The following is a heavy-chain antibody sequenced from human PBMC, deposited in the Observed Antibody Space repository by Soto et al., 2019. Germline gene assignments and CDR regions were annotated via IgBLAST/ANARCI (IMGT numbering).Heavy chain of an antibody. D-gene: IGHD1-7*01. CDR1: GFSLIAYY. CDR2: INPNTGIT. V-gene: IGHV1-2*02. CDR3: SGARWTGTSDAVEI. Sequence: QAQLVQSGAEVKKPGASVSVSCKASGFSLIAYYIHWVRQAPGQGLEWMAWINPNTGITHYAQKFQSRVTVTTATFINLVYMELNRLKSDDAAVYYFSGARWTGTSDAVEIWGQGAMVTVAS. J-gene: IGHJ3*02.